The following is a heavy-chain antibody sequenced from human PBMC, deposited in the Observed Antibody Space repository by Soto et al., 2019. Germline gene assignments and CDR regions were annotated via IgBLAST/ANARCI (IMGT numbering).Heavy chain of an antibody. J-gene: IGHJ6*02. D-gene: IGHD4-17*01. CDR2: IYYSGST. CDR1: GGSISSGGYY. V-gene: IGHV4-31*03. Sequence: SETLSLTCTVSGGSISSGGYYWSWIRQHPGKGLEWIGYIYYSGSTYYNPSLKSRVTISVDTSKNQFSLKLSSVTAAESAVYYCASSGVTTPKYYYYGMVVWGQGTTVTVSS. CDR3: ASSGVTTPKYYYYGMVV.